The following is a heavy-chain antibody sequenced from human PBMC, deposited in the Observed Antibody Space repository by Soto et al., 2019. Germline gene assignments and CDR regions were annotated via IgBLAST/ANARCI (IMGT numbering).Heavy chain of an antibody. CDR1: GGTFSPYT. V-gene: IGHV1-69*08. CDR3: ARDWESTVSTWSFGAF. J-gene: IGHJ4*02. Sequence: VQLVQSGAEVKQPGSSVKVSCKASGGTFSPYTINWVRQAPGQGLEWMGRIIPFLGVTNYAQKFQARVTITADKSTTTAYMELSGLRFEDTAVYYCARDWESTVSTWSFGAFWGRGTLVTVSS. D-gene: IGHD3-10*01. CDR2: IIPFLGVT.